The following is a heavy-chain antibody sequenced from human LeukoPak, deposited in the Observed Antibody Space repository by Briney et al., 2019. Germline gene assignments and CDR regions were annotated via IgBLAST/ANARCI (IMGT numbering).Heavy chain of an antibody. J-gene: IGHJ4*02. D-gene: IGHD6-13*01. V-gene: IGHV3-53*01. CDR1: GLTVSSNS. Sequence: GGSLRLSCAASGLTVSSNSMSWVRQAPGKGLELVSFIYSGGSTYYADSVKGRFTISRDNSKNTLYLHMNSLRDEDTAVYYCARVRQQLVYFDYWGQGTLVNVSS. CDR2: IYSGGST. CDR3: ARVRQQLVYFDY.